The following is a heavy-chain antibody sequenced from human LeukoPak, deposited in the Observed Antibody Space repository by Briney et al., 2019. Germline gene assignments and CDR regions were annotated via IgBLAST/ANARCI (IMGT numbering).Heavy chain of an antibody. Sequence: GGSLRLSCAASGFTFSSYSINWVRQAPGKGLEWVSSISSSSSFISYADSVKGRFTISRDNAKNSVFLQMNSLRAEDTAVYYCARASTTVPNLLDHWGRGTLVIVSS. CDR3: ARASTTVPNLLDH. D-gene: IGHD4-17*01. CDR2: ISSSSSFI. J-gene: IGHJ4*02. V-gene: IGHV3-21*01. CDR1: GFTFSSYS.